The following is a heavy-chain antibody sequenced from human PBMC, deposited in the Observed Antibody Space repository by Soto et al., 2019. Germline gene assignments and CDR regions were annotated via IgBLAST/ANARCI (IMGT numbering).Heavy chain of an antibody. CDR2: IYHSGST. J-gene: IGHJ6*02. CDR3: ARDQGIAYSTGGDV. D-gene: IGHD6-13*01. Sequence: SETLSLTCAVSCYSISSGYYWGWTRQPPGKGLEWIGSIYHSGSTYYNPSLKSRVTISVDTSKNQFSLKLNSVTAADTAVYYCARDQGIAYSTGGDVWGQGTTVTVSS. V-gene: IGHV4-38-2*02. CDR1: CYSISSGYY.